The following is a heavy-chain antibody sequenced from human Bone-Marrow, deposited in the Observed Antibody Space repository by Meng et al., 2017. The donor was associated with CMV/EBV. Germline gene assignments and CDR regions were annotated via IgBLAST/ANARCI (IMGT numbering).Heavy chain of an antibody. D-gene: IGHD6-19*01. Sequence: CAASGFTFSSYPVSWVRQAPGKGLEWVSSISAGGGSTYYADSVKGRFTISRDNSKNTLYLQMNSLRVEDTAVYYCAKRDTSGWYSLDYWGQGTPVTVSS. CDR2: ISAGGGST. V-gene: IGHV3-23*01. CDR1: GFTFSSYP. CDR3: AKRDTSGWYSLDY. J-gene: IGHJ4*02.